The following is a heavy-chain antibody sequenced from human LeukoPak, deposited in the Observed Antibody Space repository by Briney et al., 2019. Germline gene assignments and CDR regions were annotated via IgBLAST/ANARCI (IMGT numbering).Heavy chain of an antibody. CDR1: GFTFSSYA. CDR3: ARDLDYDGSGLENWFDP. D-gene: IGHD3-10*01. Sequence: PGRPLRLSCAASGFTFSSYAMHWVRQAPGKGLEWVAVISYDGSNKYYADSVKGRFTISRDNSKNTLYLQMNSLRAEDTAVYYCARDLDYDGSGLENWFDPWGQGTLVTVSS. V-gene: IGHV3-30*04. J-gene: IGHJ5*02. CDR2: ISYDGSNK.